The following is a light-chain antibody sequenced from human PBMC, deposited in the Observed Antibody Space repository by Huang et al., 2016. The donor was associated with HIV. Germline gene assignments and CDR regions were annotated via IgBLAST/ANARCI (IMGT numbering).Light chain of an antibody. CDR2: LSS. V-gene: IGKV2-28*01. CDR1: QSLLHSNGYNY. CDR3: MQALQTPRT. Sequence: DIVMTQSPLSLPVTPGEPASISCRSSQSLLHSNGYNYLDWYLQKPVQSPHLLISLSSNRASGVPDRFSGSGSVTYFTLKISRVEAEDVGVYYCMQALQTPRTFGQGTRLEIK. J-gene: IGKJ5*01.